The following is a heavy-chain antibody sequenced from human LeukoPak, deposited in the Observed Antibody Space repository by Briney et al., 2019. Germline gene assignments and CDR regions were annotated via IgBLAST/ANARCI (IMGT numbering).Heavy chain of an antibody. CDR2: IDHSGST. D-gene: IGHD2-2*01. CDR3: ARKLGYCSSTSCPPKVDWFDP. V-gene: IGHV4-38-2*02. CDR1: GYSISSGYY. Sequence: SETLSLTCTVSGYSISSGYYWGWIRQPPGKGLEWTGSIDHSGSTYYNPSLKSRITISVDTSKNQFSLKLSSVTAADTAVYYCARKLGYCSSTSCPPKVDWFDPWGQGTLVTVSS. J-gene: IGHJ5*02.